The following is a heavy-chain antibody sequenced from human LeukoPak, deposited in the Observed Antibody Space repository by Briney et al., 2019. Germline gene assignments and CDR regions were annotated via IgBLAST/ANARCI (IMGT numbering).Heavy chain of an antibody. Sequence: GGSLRLSCAASGFTFSSYSMNWVRQAPGKGLMWVSTITSSGNYIYYADSVKGRFTISRDNAKNSLYLQMNSLRAEDTAVYYCARNRWFGELSGGMDVWGQGTTVTVSS. V-gene: IGHV3-21*01. D-gene: IGHD3-10*01. CDR2: ITSSGNYI. CDR3: ARNRWFGELSGGMDV. CDR1: GFTFSSYS. J-gene: IGHJ6*02.